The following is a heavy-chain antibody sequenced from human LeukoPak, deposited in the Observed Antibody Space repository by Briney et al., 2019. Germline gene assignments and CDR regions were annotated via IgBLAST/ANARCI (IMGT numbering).Heavy chain of an antibody. J-gene: IGHJ4*02. CDR3: ARKAYCSGGSCSILYYFDY. Sequence: KVSCKASGYTFTSYWIGWVRQMPGKGLEWMGIIYPCDSDTRYSPSFQGQVTISADKSLSTAYLQWSSLKASDTAMYYCARKAYCSGGSCSILYYFDYWGQGTLVTVSS. CDR2: IYPCDSDT. V-gene: IGHV5-51*01. CDR1: GYTFTSYW. D-gene: IGHD2-15*01.